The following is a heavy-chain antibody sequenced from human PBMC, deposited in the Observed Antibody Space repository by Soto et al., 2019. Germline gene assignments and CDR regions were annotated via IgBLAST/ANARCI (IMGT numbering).Heavy chain of an antibody. CDR2: ISGSAGST. Sequence: GGSLRLSCAASGFTFSTYAMSWVRQAPGKGLEWVSSISGSAGSTYYAASVKGRFTISRDNSKNTLYLEVNSLRTEDTAVYHCAKSYYCSGTSVHPFDYWGQGTLVTVSS. D-gene: IGHD3-10*01. V-gene: IGHV3-23*01. CDR3: AKSYYCSGTSVHPFDY. J-gene: IGHJ4*02. CDR1: GFTFSTYA.